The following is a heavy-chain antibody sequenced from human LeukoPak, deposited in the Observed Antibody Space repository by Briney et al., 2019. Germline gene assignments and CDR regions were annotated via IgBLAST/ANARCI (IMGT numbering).Heavy chain of an antibody. Sequence: PGGSLRLSCAASGFTFSDYYMSWIRQAPWKGLEWLSYISGSGSNIYYADSVKGRFTISRDNAKNSLYLQMNSLRAEDTAVYYCARDGAVVTGPYYYYGMDVWGQGTTVTVSS. CDR2: ISGSGSNI. D-gene: IGHD4-23*01. V-gene: IGHV3-11*04. CDR3: ARDGAVVTGPYYYYGMDV. CDR1: GFTFSDYY. J-gene: IGHJ6*02.